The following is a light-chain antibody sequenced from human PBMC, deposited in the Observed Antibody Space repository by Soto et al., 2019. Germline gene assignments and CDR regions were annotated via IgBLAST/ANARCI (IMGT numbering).Light chain of an antibody. CDR2: GAS. CDR3: QQYNNWWT. V-gene: IGKV3-15*01. J-gene: IGKJ1*01. Sequence: EIVMTQSPPTLSVSPGEGATLSCRASQSVSSNLAWYKQQPGQAPRILIYGASTRATGIPARFSGSGSGTEFTLTIRSLKSEDFAVDYCQQYNNWWTVGQGTKVDIK. CDR1: QSVSSN.